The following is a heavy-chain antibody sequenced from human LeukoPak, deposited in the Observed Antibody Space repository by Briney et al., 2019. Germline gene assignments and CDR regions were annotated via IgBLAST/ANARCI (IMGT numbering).Heavy chain of an antibody. D-gene: IGHD6-19*01. CDR3: AKADTLSIAVAD. CDR2: IRYDGSNK. V-gene: IGHV3-30*02. J-gene: IGHJ3*01. CDR1: GFTFSSYG. Sequence: GGSLRLSCAASGFTFSSYGMHWVRQAPGKGLEWVAFIRYDGSNKYYADSVKGRFTISRDNSKNTLYLQMNSLRAEDTAVYYCAKADTLSIAVADWGQGTMVTVSS.